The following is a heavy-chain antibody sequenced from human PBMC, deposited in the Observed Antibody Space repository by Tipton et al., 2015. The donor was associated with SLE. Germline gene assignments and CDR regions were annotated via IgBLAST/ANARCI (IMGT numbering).Heavy chain of an antibody. V-gene: IGHV4-34*01. CDR1: GGSFSGYY. CDR3: AREEVTGTHFDY. D-gene: IGHD1-20*01. Sequence: TLSLTCAVYGGSFSGYYWSWIRQPPGKGLEWIGEINHSGSTNYNPSLESRVTISVDTSKNQFSLKLSSVTAADTAVYYCAREEVTGTHFDYWGQGTLVTVSS. J-gene: IGHJ4*02. CDR2: INHSGST.